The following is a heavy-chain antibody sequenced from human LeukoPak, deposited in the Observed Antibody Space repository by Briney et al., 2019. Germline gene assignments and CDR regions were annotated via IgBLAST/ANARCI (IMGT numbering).Heavy chain of an antibody. CDR2: IYYSGST. V-gene: IGHV4-59*01. Sequence: PSETLSLTCTVSGGSISSYYWSWIRQPPGKGLEWIGYIYYSGSTNYNPSLKSRVTISVDTSKNQFSLELSSVTAADTAVYYCGRSGDYYGSGSYPDYWGQGTLVTFSS. D-gene: IGHD3-10*01. J-gene: IGHJ4*02. CDR1: GGSISSYY. CDR3: GRSGDYYGSGSYPDY.